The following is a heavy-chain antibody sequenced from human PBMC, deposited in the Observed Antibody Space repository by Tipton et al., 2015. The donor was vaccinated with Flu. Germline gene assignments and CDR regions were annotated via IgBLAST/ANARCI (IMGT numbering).Heavy chain of an antibody. CDR1: GYSISSGYY. CDR2: IYYSGST. J-gene: IGHJ5*02. D-gene: IGHD2-2*01. V-gene: IGHV4-61*01. Sequence: TLSLTCAVSGYSISSGYYWGWIRQPPGKGLEWIGYIYYSGSTNYNPSLKSRVTISVDTSKNQFSLKLSSVAAADTAVYYCARFAQRGGYCSSTSCSPGYNWFDPWGQGTLVTVSS. CDR3: ARFAQRGGYCSSTSCSPGYNWFDP.